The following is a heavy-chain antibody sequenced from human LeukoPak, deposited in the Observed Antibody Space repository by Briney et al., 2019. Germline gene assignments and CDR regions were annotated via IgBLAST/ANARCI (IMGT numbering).Heavy chain of an antibody. D-gene: IGHD2-2*01. J-gene: IGHJ4*02. CDR3: ARYQVAIDY. CDR1: GFTFINYW. CDR2: INKDGSEK. Sequence: GGSLLLSCAASGFTFINYWMTWVRQAPGKGLEWVANINKDGSEKNYVDSVKGRFTISRDNAKNSLYLQINSLRADDTAVYYCARYQVAIDYWGQGTLVTVSA. V-gene: IGHV3-7*03.